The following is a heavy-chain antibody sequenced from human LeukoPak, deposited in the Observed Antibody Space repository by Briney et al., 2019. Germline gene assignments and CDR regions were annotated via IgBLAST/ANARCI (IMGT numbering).Heavy chain of an antibody. J-gene: IGHJ5*02. Sequence: GGSLRLSCAASGFTFSSYAMSWVRQAPGKGLEWVSAISGSGGSTYYADSVKGRFTISRDNSKNTLYLQTNSLRAEDTAVYYCAKGRLSLGYCSSTSCSSWFDPWGQGTLVTVSS. CDR2: ISGSGGST. D-gene: IGHD2-2*01. CDR3: AKGRLSLGYCSSTSCSSWFDP. CDR1: GFTFSSYA. V-gene: IGHV3-23*01.